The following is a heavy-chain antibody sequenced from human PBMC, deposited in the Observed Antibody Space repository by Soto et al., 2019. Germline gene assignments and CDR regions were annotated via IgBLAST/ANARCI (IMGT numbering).Heavy chain of an antibody. CDR3: ARVMATPYFDY. J-gene: IGHJ4*02. V-gene: IGHV1-18*04. Sequence: ASVNVSCKASCYTFTSYGISWVRQAPGQGLEWMGWISAYNGNTNYAQKLQGRVTMTTDTSTSTAYMELRSLRSDDTAVYYCARVMATPYFDYWGQGTPVTVSS. CDR1: CYTFTSYG. CDR2: ISAYNGNT.